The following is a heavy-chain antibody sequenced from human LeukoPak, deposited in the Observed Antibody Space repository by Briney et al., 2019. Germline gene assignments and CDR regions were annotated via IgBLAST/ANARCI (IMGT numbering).Heavy chain of an antibody. J-gene: IGHJ6*02. CDR1: GFTFDDYA. V-gene: IGHV3-9*01. Sequence: GGSLRLSCAASGFTFDDYAMHWVRQAPGKGLEWVSGISWNSGSIGYADSVKGRFTISRDNAKNSLYLQMNSLRAEDTALYYCAKGLRSGEGMDVWGQGTTATVSS. CDR2: ISWNSGSI. D-gene: IGHD2-15*01. CDR3: AKGLRSGEGMDV.